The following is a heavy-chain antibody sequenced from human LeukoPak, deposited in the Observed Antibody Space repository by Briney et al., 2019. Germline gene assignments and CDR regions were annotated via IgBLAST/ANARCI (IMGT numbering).Heavy chain of an antibody. CDR3: AREGSTMIPGDY. D-gene: IGHD3-22*01. V-gene: IGHV1-69*05. CDR2: IIPIFGTA. J-gene: IGHJ4*02. CDR1: GGTFSSYA. Sequence: GASVKVSCKASGGTFSSYAISWVRQAPGQGLEWMGGIIPIFGTANYAQKFQGRVTITTDESTSTAYMELSSLRSEDTAVYYRAREGSTMIPGDYWGQGTLVTVSS.